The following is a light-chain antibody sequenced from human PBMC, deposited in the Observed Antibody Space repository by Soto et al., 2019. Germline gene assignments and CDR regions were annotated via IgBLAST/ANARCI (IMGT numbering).Light chain of an antibody. CDR3: QQYNSYSET. V-gene: IGKV1-5*01. CDR1: QSSSSW. J-gene: IGKJ2*01. Sequence: DIQMTQSPSTLYASVGDRVTITCRASQSSSSWLAWYQQKPGQAPKLLIYDASSLESGVPSRFSGSGSGTEFTLTISSLQPDDFATYYCQQYNSYSETFGQGTQLEIK. CDR2: DAS.